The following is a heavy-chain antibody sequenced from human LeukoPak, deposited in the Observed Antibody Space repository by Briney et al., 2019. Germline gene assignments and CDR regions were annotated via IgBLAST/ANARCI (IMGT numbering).Heavy chain of an antibody. Sequence: SDTLSLTCAVYGGSFSGYYWSWIRQPTGKGVEGIREINHSGSTNYNPSLKSRVTISAHTSNNQLSLKLSSVTAADTAVYYCARDAWADIVVVPAASGLDYWGQGTLVTVSS. D-gene: IGHD2-2*01. CDR2: INHSGST. V-gene: IGHV4-34*01. CDR3: ARDAWADIVVVPAASGLDY. J-gene: IGHJ4*02. CDR1: GGSFSGYY.